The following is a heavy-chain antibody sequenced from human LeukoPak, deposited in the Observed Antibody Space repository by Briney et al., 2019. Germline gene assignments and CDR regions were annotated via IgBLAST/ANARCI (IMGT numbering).Heavy chain of an antibody. CDR2: IYYSGST. V-gene: IGHV4-59*01. Sequence: SETLSLTCAVYGGSFSGYYWSWIRQPPGKGLEWIGYIYYSGSTNYNPSLKSRVTISVVTSKNQFSLKLSSVTAADTAVYYCARDRGYSYGYYYYGMDVWGQGTTVTVSS. D-gene: IGHD5-18*01. CDR1: GGSFSGYY. J-gene: IGHJ6*02. CDR3: ARDRGYSYGYYYYGMDV.